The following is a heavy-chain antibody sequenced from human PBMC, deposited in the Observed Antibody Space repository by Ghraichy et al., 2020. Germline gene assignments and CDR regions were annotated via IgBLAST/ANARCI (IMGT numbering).Heavy chain of an antibody. J-gene: IGHJ3*02. D-gene: IGHD2-15*01. CDR3: ARVVLGYCSGGSCYGDAFDI. Sequence: SVKVSCKASGGTFSSYAISWVRQAPGQGLEWMGGIIPIFGTANYAQKFQGRVTITADESTSTAYMELSSLRSEDTAVYYCARVVLGYCSGGSCYGDAFDIWGQGTMVTVSS. CDR2: IIPIFGTA. V-gene: IGHV1-69*13. CDR1: GGTFSSYA.